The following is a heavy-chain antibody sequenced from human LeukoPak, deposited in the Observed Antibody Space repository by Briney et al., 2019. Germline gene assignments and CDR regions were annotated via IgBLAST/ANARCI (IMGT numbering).Heavy chain of an antibody. V-gene: IGHV3-21*01. D-gene: IGHD1-26*01. Sequence: GGSQRLSCAASGFTFSTYSMNWVRQAPGKGLEWVSSISSSSSYIYYADSVKGRFTISRDNAKNSLYLQMNSLRAEDTAVYYCAMEGYSGNYPAYWGQGTLVTVSS. J-gene: IGHJ4*02. CDR1: GFTFSTYS. CDR2: ISSSSSYI. CDR3: AMEGYSGNYPAY.